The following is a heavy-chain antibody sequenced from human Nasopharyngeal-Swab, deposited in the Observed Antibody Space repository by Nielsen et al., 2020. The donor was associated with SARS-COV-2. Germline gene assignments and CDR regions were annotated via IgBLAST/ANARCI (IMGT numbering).Heavy chain of an antibody. CDR3: AKGSGAWFGELYPYYFDY. D-gene: IGHD3-10*01. V-gene: IGHV3-23*01. Sequence: GESLKISCAASGFTFRSYAMSWVRQAPGKGLEWISAISGSADSTDYAVSVKGRFTISRDNSKNTLYLQMNSLRAEDTAVYYCAKGSGAWFGELYPYYFDYWGQGTLVTVSS. J-gene: IGHJ4*02. CDR1: GFTFRSYA. CDR2: ISGSADST.